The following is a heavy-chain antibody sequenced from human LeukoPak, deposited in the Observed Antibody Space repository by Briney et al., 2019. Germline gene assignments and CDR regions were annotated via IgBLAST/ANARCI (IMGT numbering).Heavy chain of an antibody. J-gene: IGHJ4*02. CDR3: ATRGGNYYDGSGYFDY. CDR1: GGSFSGYY. D-gene: IGHD3-22*01. CDR2: INHRGST. Sequence: SETLSLTCAVYGGSFSGYYWSWIRQPPGKGLEWIGEINHRGSTNYNPSLKSRVTISVDTSKNQFSLELNSVTAADTAVYYCATRGGNYYDGSGYFDYWARGTLVTVSS. V-gene: IGHV4-34*01.